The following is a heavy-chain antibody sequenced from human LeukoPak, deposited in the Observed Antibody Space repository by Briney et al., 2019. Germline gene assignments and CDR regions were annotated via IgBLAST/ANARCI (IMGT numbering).Heavy chain of an antibody. CDR1: GDSVSSNSAT. D-gene: IGHD5-18*01. V-gene: IGHV6-1*01. CDR3: VRGRDTAVGS. J-gene: IGHJ4*02. Sequence: SQTLSLTCAISGDSVSSNSATWNWIRQSPSRGLQWLGRTYYRSKWKNDYAVSVKSRVTFSPDTSKNQFSLQLNSVTPEDTAVYYCVRGRDTAVGSWGQGTLVTVSS. CDR2: TYYRSKWKN.